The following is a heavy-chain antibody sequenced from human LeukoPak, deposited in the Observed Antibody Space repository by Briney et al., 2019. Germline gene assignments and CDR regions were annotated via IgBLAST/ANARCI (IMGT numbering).Heavy chain of an antibody. J-gene: IGHJ4*02. CDR1: GFTFSSYW. CDR2: IKQDGSEK. CDR3: ARAGAYYDFWSGYYNFDY. Sequence: PGGSLRLSCAASGFTFSSYWMSWVRQAPGKGLEWVANIKQDGSEKYYVDSVKGRFTISRDNEKNSLYLQMNSLRAGDTGVYYCARAGAYYDFWSGYYNFDYWGQGTLVTVSS. V-gene: IGHV3-7*01. D-gene: IGHD3-3*01.